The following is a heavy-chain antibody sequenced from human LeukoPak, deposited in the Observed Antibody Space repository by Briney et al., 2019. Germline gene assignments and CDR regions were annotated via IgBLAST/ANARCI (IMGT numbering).Heavy chain of an antibody. CDR2: ISAYNGNT. J-gene: IGHJ4*02. Sequence: ASVKVSCKASGYTFTSYGINWVRQAPGQGLEWMGWISAYNGNTNYAQKLQGRVTMTTDTSTSTASMELRSLRSDDTAVYYCARDRVLWFGVAYYFDYWGQGTLVTVSS. CDR1: GYTFTSYG. V-gene: IGHV1-18*01. CDR3: ARDRVLWFGVAYYFDY. D-gene: IGHD3-10*01.